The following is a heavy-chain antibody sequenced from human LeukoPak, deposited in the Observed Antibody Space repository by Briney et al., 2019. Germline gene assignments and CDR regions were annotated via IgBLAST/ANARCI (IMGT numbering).Heavy chain of an antibody. V-gene: IGHV1-2*02. CDR3: ARGIAAAGYFDY. CDR2: INPNSGGT. CDR1: GYTFTSNY. D-gene: IGHD6-13*01. J-gene: IGHJ4*02. Sequence: GASVKVSCKAFGYTFTSNYMHWVRQAPGQGLEWMGWINPNSGGTNYAQKFQGRVTMTRDTSISTAYMELSRLRSDDTAVYYCARGIAAAGYFDYWGQGTLVTVSS.